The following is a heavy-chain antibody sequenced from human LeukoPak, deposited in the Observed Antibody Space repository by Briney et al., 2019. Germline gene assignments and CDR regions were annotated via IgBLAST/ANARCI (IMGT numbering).Heavy chain of an antibody. CDR3: ARRPDGFDI. CDR2: INHSGTS. J-gene: IGHJ3*02. Sequence: SETLSLTCAVYGGSFSGYQWSWVRQPPGKGLEWIGEINHSGTSKYDSSLESRVTISLDTSKNQFSLKLNSVTAADTAVYYCARRPDGFDIWGQGTMVTVSS. V-gene: IGHV4-34*01. CDR1: GGSFSGYQ.